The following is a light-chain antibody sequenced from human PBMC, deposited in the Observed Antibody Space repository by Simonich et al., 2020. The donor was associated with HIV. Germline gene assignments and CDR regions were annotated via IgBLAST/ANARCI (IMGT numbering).Light chain of an antibody. Sequence: DSQMTQSPSTLSASVGDRVTITCRASQSISTWLAWYQQKPGKAPKLLIYKASSLEGGVPSRFSGSGSGTEFTLTINSLQPDDFATYYCQQYHSYSRTFGQGTKLEIK. CDR1: QSISTW. J-gene: IGKJ2*02. CDR3: QQYHSYSRT. V-gene: IGKV1-5*03. CDR2: KAS.